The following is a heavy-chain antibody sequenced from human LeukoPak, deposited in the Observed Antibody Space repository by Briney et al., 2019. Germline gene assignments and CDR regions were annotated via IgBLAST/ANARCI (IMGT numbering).Heavy chain of an antibody. Sequence: GGSLRLSCAASGFTFDDYAMHWVRQAPGKGLEWGACISWNSGSIGYADSVNGRFTSSRDNAQNSLYLQMNSLRAEDMALYYCAKGGEMATIGGYFDYWGQGTLVTVSS. CDR2: ISWNSGSI. CDR3: AKGGEMATIGGYFDY. J-gene: IGHJ4*02. CDR1: GFTFDDYA. D-gene: IGHD5-24*01. V-gene: IGHV3-9*03.